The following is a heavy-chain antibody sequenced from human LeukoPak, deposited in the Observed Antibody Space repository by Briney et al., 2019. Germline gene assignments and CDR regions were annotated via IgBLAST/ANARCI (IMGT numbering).Heavy chain of an antibody. D-gene: IGHD3-22*01. J-gene: IGHJ3*02. Sequence: PGGSLRLSCAASGFTFSSYAMSWVRQAPGKGLEWVSAISGSGGSTYYADSVKGRFTISRDNSKNTLYLQMNSLRAEDTAVYYCAKGVNYYDSSGYQDAFDIWGQGTMVTVSS. CDR1: GFTFSSYA. V-gene: IGHV3-23*01. CDR2: ISGSGGST. CDR3: AKGVNYYDSSGYQDAFDI.